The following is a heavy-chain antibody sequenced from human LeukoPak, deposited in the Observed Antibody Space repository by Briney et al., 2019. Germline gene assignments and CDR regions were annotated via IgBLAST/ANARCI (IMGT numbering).Heavy chain of an antibody. J-gene: IGHJ4*02. Sequence: KPSETLSLTCTVSGGSISSYYWSWIRQPPGKGLEWIGEINHSGSTNHNPSLKSRVSTSVDTSKNQFSLRLTSVTAADTAVYYCARQTGSGLFILPGGQGTLVTVSS. CDR1: GGSISSYY. CDR3: ARQTGSGLFILP. CDR2: INHSGST. D-gene: IGHD3/OR15-3a*01. V-gene: IGHV4-34*01.